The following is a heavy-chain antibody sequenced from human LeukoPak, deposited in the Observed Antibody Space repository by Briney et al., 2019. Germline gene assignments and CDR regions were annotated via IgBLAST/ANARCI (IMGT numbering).Heavy chain of an antibody. J-gene: IGHJ5*02. CDR1: GYTFTGYY. Sequence: ASVKVSCKASGYTFTGYYMHWVRQAPGQGLEWMGWINPNSGGTNYAQKFQGWVTMTRDTSISTAYMELSRLRSDDTAVYYCAIVVAQGGKGNWFDPWGQGTLVTVSS. CDR3: AIVVAQGGKGNWFDP. CDR2: INPNSGGT. D-gene: IGHD4-23*01. V-gene: IGHV1-2*04.